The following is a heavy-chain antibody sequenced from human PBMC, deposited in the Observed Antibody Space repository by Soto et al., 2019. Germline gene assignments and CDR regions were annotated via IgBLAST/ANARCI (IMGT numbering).Heavy chain of an antibody. CDR1: GYTFTSYG. V-gene: IGHV1-18*01. CDR2: ISDYNGNT. Sequence: QVQLVQSGAEVKKPGASVKVSCKASGYTFTSYGISWVRQAPGQGLEWMGWISDYNGNTNYSQKLQGRVTMTTDTPTSTAYMEVRCLRSDDAAVYYWASDKRVTIYGDDNWFDPWGQGTLGTVSS. J-gene: IGHJ5*02. D-gene: IGHD3-3*01. CDR3: ASDKRVTIYGDDNWFDP.